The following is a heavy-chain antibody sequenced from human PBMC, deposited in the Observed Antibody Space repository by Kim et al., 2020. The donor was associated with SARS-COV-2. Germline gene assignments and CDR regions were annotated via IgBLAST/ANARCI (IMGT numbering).Heavy chain of an antibody. CDR2: TYYSGNI. D-gene: IGHD6-19*01. CDR1: GGSISSSRYY. J-gene: IGHJ6*01. V-gene: IGHV4-39*01. Sequence: SETLSLTCTVSGGSISSSRYYWGWIRQPPGKGLEWIGTTYYSGNIYYNPSLKSRVTISVDTSKNQFSLKLSSVTAADTAVYYCARHQRYSSGWDVAHYY. CDR3: ARHQRYSSGWDVAHYY.